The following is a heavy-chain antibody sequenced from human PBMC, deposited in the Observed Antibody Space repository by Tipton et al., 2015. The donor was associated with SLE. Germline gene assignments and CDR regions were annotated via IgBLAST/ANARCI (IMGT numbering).Heavy chain of an antibody. CDR1: GGSFSGYY. CDR3: ARGHFDFWSSLNAFDI. J-gene: IGHJ3*02. CDR2: INHSGST. Sequence: TLSLTCAVYGGSFSGYYWSWIRQPPGKGLEWIGEINHSGSTNYNPSLKSRVATSVDTSKNQFSLKLSSVTAADTAVYFCARGHFDFWSSLNAFDIWGQGTMVTVSS. V-gene: IGHV4-34*01. D-gene: IGHD3-3*01.